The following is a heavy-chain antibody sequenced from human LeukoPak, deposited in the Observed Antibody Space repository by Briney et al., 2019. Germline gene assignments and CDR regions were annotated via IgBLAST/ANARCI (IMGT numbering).Heavy chain of an antibody. D-gene: IGHD1-1*01. Sequence: GGSLRLSCAASGFTFSDYYMSWIRQAPGKGLEWVSYISSSGSTIYYADSVKGRFTISRDNAKNSLYLQMNSLRAEDTAVYYCATYNWNLQNLDYWGQGTLVTVSS. CDR2: ISSSGSTI. V-gene: IGHV3-11*04. CDR3: ATYNWNLQNLDY. CDR1: GFTFSDYY. J-gene: IGHJ4*02.